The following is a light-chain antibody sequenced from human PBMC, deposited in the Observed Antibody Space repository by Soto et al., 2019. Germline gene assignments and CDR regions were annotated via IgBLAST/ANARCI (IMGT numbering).Light chain of an antibody. CDR3: AAWDDSLNGRYV. J-gene: IGLJ1*01. Sequence: QSVLTQPPSASGTPGQGVIISCSGSSSHIGSNTVNWYQQLPGTAPKLLIYSNNQRPSGVPDRFSGSKSGTSASLAISGLQSEDEADYYCAAWDDSLNGRYVFGTGTKVTVL. V-gene: IGLV1-44*01. CDR1: SSHIGSNT. CDR2: SNN.